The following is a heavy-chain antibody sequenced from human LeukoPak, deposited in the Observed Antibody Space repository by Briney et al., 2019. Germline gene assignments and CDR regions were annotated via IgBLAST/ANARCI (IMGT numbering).Heavy chain of an antibody. CDR2: ISGVANT. J-gene: IGHJ4*02. CDR3: SGHGSSSY. Sequence: RWFXQAPGKGLEWVSDISGVANTYYAESVKARFTISRDNSKNTLYLQMNSLRAEDTALYYASGHGSSSYWGQGTLVAVSS. D-gene: IGHD6-13*01. V-gene: IGHV3-23*01.